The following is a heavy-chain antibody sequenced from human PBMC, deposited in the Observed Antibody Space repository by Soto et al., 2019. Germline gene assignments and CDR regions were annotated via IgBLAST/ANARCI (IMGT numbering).Heavy chain of an antibody. Sequence: QVQLVESGGGVVQPGRSMRLSCAASGFTFSSYGMHWVRQAPGKGLEWVAVIWYDGSNKYYADSVKGRFTISRDNSKNTLYLQMNSLRAEDTAVYYCARGGSSDYVWGSYLDYWGQGTLVTVSS. CDR3: ARGGSSDYVWGSYLDY. V-gene: IGHV3-33*01. J-gene: IGHJ4*02. CDR2: IWYDGSNK. CDR1: GFTFSSYG. D-gene: IGHD3-16*02.